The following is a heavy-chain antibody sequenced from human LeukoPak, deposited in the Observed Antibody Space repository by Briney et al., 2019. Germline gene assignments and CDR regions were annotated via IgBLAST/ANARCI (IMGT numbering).Heavy chain of an antibody. V-gene: IGHV4-31*03. J-gene: IGHJ3*02. CDR2: IYYSGST. Sequence: PSETLSLTCSVSGGSISSDDYCWNWIRQHPGKGLEWIGYIYYSGSTYYNPSLKSRVALSVDTSKNQFSLKLSSLTAADAAVYYCAKSREEIRGLDAFDIWGQGTMVTVSS. CDR1: GGSISSDDYC. D-gene: IGHD5-24*01. CDR3: AKSREEIRGLDAFDI.